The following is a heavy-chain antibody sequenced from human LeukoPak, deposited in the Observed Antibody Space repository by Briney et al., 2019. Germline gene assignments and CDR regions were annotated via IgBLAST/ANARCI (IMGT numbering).Heavy chain of an antibody. V-gene: IGHV3-21*01. D-gene: IGHD4-17*01. Sequence: GGSLRLSCAAPGFTFSSYEMNRVRQAPGKGLEWVSSISASSSYIYYADSVKGRFTISRDNAKNSLYLQMSSLRVEDTAVYYCARNYGDEGPFDYWGQGTLVTVSS. CDR1: GFTFSSYE. J-gene: IGHJ4*02. CDR2: ISASSSYI. CDR3: ARNYGDEGPFDY.